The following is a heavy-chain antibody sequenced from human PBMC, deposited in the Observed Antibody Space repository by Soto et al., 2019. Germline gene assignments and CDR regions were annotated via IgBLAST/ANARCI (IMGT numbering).Heavy chain of an antibody. Sequence: SGPTLVNPTETLTLTCTVSGFSLSSGRMGVSWIRQPPGKPLEWLAHFFSDVERSYSASMQSRLTLSTDISGSQVVLTMTNMDPVDTATYYCARMDGDFNYYALDVWGQGTTVTVSS. CDR2: FFSDVER. J-gene: IGHJ6*02. V-gene: IGHV2-26*01. D-gene: IGHD4-17*01. CDR3: ARMDGDFNYYALDV. CDR1: GFSLSSGRMG.